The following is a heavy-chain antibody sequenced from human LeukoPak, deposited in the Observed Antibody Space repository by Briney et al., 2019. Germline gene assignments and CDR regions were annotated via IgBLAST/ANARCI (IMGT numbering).Heavy chain of an antibody. CDR1: GGSISGYY. Sequence: SETLSLTCTVSGGSISGYYWSWIRQPPGRGLEWIGFIFYSGSTNYNPSLKSRVTISVDTSKNQFPLKLSSVTAADTALYYCARGASSFGYWGQGTLVTVSS. CDR2: IFYSGST. V-gene: IGHV4-59*01. CDR3: ARGASSFGY. J-gene: IGHJ4*02.